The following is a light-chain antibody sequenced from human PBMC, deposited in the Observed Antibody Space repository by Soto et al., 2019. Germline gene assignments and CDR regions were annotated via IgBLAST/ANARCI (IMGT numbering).Light chain of an antibody. CDR1: FSNIGSNA. Sequence: QSVLTQPPSASGTPGQRVTISCSGSFSNIGSNAVNWYQQLPGTAPKLLIYRHNQRPSGVPDRFSASRCGASASLAISGLQFVEGGATSLPRWLDRRNGWLFGGGTK. CDR2: RHN. V-gene: IGLV1-44*01. J-gene: IGLJ3*02. CDR3: PRWLDRRNGWL.